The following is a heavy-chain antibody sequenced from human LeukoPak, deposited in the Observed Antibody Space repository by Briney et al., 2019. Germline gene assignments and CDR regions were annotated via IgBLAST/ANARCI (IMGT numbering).Heavy chain of an antibody. D-gene: IGHD4-17*01. Sequence: KPSETLSLTCTISGASISTYYWTWIRQPAGKGLEWIGRIYTRGTTNYNPSLKNRVTMSVDTSKNQFSLKLSSVTAADTAVYYCARGYGDYVGIENYFDYWGQGTLVTVSS. CDR2: IYTRGTT. V-gene: IGHV4-4*07. CDR3: ARGYGDYVGIENYFDY. CDR1: GASISTYY. J-gene: IGHJ4*02.